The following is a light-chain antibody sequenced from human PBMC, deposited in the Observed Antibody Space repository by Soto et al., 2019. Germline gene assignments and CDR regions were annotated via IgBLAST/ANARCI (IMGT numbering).Light chain of an antibody. J-gene: IGKJ4*01. Sequence: EVVLTQSPATLSLSPGERATLSCRASQYIGGYVAWYQVRPGQGPRLLIFDASSRSAGIPDRVSGSGSGTDFTLTFSRLEPEDYAVYYCPQRASWPLTFGGGTNVEIK. CDR3: PQRASWPLT. CDR2: DAS. V-gene: IGKV3-11*01. CDR1: QYIGGY.